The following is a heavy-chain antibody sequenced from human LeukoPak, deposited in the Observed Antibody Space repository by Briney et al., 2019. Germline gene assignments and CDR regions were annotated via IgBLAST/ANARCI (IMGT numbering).Heavy chain of an antibody. J-gene: IGHJ4*02. Sequence: GGSLRLSCVASGITFSTYSMNWVRQAPGKGLEWVSYISSFSGTINYADSVKGRFTISRDNAKNSLYLQMNSLRAEDTAVYYCARSAPSQNIVNGIGYWGQGTLVTVSS. CDR1: GITFSTYS. CDR2: ISSFSGTI. CDR3: ARSAPSQNIVNGIGY. V-gene: IGHV3-48*01. D-gene: IGHD2/OR15-2a*01.